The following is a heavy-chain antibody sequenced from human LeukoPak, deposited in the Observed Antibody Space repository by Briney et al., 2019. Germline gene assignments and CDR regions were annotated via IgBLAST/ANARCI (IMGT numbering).Heavy chain of an antibody. J-gene: IGHJ4*02. D-gene: IGHD6-13*01. Sequence: SETLFLTCTVSGGSFSSYYWTWLRQPPGKGLEWIGYIYYSGSTDYNPSLKSRVTISVDTSKNQFSLKLSSVTAADTAVYYCARGRLAAAPYFDYWGQGTLVTVSS. CDR1: GGSFSSYY. CDR3: ARGRLAAAPYFDY. CDR2: IYYSGST. V-gene: IGHV4-59*01.